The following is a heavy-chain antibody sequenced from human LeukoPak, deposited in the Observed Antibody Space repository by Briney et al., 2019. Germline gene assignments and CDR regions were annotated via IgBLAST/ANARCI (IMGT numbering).Heavy chain of an antibody. J-gene: IGHJ4*02. CDR2: IDPNSGGT. Sequence: ASVKVSCKASGYTFTGYYMHWVRQAPGQGPEWMGWIDPNSGGTNYAQRFQGRVTMTRDTSISTAYMELSRLRSDDTAVYYCARVDTAMVDFDYWGQGTLVTVSS. V-gene: IGHV1-2*02. CDR3: ARVDTAMVDFDY. CDR1: GYTFTGYY. D-gene: IGHD5-18*01.